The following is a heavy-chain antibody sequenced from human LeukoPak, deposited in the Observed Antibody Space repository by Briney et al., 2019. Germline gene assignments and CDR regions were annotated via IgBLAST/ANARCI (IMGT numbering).Heavy chain of an antibody. CDR2: INHSGST. CDR3: ARARGAEAIDS. J-gene: IGHJ4*02. V-gene: IGHV4-34*01. D-gene: IGHD6-25*01. CDR1: GGSISSYY. Sequence: PSETLSLTCTVSGGSISSYYWSWIRQPPGKGLEWIGEINHSGSTNYNPSLKSRVTLSVDTSKNQFSLRLTSVTAADTAVYYCARARGAEAIDSWGQGTLVTVSS.